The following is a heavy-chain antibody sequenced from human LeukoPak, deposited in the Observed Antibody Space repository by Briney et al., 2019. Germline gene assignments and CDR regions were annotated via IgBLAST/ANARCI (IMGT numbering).Heavy chain of an antibody. D-gene: IGHD1-7*01. CDR1: GGTFSSYA. Sequence: ASVKVSCKASGGTFSSYAISWVRQAPGQGLEWMGGIIPIFGTANYAQKFQGRVTITADKSTSTAYMELSSLRSEDTVVYYCARAGNWNYQRWFDPWGQGTLVTVSS. CDR2: IIPIFGTA. J-gene: IGHJ5*02. V-gene: IGHV1-69*06. CDR3: ARAGNWNYQRWFDP.